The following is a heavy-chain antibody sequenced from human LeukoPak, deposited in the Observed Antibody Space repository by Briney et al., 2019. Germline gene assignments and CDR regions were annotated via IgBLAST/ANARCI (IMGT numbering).Heavy chain of an antibody. D-gene: IGHD5-12*01. CDR3: TTGLGDY. J-gene: IGHJ4*02. CDR2: IKSKTDGGTA. V-gene: IGHV3-15*01. Sequence: GGSLRLSCAASGFTFSSYAMSWVRQAPGKGLEWVGRIKSKTDGGTADYAAPVKGRFTISRDDSKTTLYLQMNSLKTDDTAVYYCTTGLGDYWGQGTLVTVSS. CDR1: GFTFSSYA.